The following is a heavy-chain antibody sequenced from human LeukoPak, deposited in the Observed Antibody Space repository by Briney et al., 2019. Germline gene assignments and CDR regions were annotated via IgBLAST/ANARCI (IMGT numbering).Heavy chain of an antibody. D-gene: IGHD2-2*03. CDR3: TSPGYCSSTSCPFDY. CDR2: ISSDGSSS. J-gene: IGHJ4*02. Sequence: LGGSLRLSCAASGFTFSSYWMHWVRQAPGKGLVWVSRISSDGSSSRYADSVKGRFTISRDNAKNTLYLQMNSLRAEDTAVYYCTSPGYCSSTSCPFDYWGRGTLVTVSS. V-gene: IGHV3-74*01. CDR1: GFTFSSYW.